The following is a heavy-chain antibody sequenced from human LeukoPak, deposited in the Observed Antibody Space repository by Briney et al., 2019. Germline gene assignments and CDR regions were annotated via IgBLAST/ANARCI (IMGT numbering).Heavy chain of an antibody. CDR3: ARGTPYDSSGYYPDY. Sequence: ASVKVSCKASGYTFTGYYMHWVRQAPGQGLEWMGRINPNSCGTNYAQKFQGRVTMTRDTSISTAYMELSRLRSDDTAVYYCARGTPYDSSGYYPDYWGQGTLVTVSS. V-gene: IGHV1-2*06. D-gene: IGHD3-22*01. J-gene: IGHJ4*02. CDR2: INPNSCGT. CDR1: GYTFTGYY.